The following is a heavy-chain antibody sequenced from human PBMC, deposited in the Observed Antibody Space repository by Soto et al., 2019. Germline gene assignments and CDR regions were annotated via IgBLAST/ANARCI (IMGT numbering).Heavy chain of an antibody. D-gene: IGHD3-10*01. Sequence: SETLSLTCTVSGGSVSSGSYYWSWIRQPPGKGLEWIGYIHNSGSTNYNPSLKSRVTISVDTSKNKLSLKLTSVTAADTAVYYCARDLAIVGGEVYYQSPIDDWGQGTKVTVSS. V-gene: IGHV4-61*01. J-gene: IGHJ4*01. CDR2: IHNSGST. CDR1: GGSVSSGSYY. CDR3: ARDLAIVGGEVYYQSPIDD.